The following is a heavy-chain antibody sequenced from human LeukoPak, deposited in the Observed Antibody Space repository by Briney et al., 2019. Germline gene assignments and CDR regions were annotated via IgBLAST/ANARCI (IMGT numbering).Heavy chain of an antibody. J-gene: IGHJ3*02. Sequence: PGGSLRLSCAASGLTFSTYLMHWLRQPPGKGLVWVPRINSGGSITIYPYFVKGRFTISRENAKNRLYLQMNSLRAEDTAVYYCVTTANSVQVPIWGQGTMVTVSS. CDR1: GLTFSTYL. CDR2: INSGGSIT. D-gene: IGHD1-1*01. V-gene: IGHV3-74*01. CDR3: VTTANSVQVPI.